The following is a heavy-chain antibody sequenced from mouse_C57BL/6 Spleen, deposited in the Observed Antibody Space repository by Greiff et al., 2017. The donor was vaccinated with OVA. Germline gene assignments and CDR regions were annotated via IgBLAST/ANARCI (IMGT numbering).Heavy chain of an antibody. CDR1: GFTFSDYY. D-gene: IGHD2-5*01. CDR2: INYDGSST. J-gene: IGHJ3*01. CDR3: ASWDSNYAWFAY. Sequence: DVKLVESEGGLVQPGSSMKLSCTASGFTFSDYYMAWVRQVPEKGLEWVANINYDGSSTYYLDSLKSRFIISRDNAKNILYLQMSSLKSEDTATYYCASWDSNYAWFAYWGQGTLVTVSA. V-gene: IGHV5-16*01.